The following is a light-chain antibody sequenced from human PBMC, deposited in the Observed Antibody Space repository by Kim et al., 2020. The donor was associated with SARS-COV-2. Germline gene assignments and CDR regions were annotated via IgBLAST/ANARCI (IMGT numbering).Light chain of an antibody. CDR1: QSVSSH. Sequence: SPGESATRSCRASQSVSSHLALYQQKPGQAPRRLIYNASTKATGIPARFSGSGSGTEFTLTIISLQSEDSAIYYCQQYNNWPPLTFGGGTKVDIK. CDR2: NAS. V-gene: IGKV3-15*01. CDR3: QQYNNWPPLT. J-gene: IGKJ4*01.